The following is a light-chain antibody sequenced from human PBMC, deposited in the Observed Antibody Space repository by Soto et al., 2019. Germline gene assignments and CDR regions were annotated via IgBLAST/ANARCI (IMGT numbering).Light chain of an antibody. J-gene: IGKJ2*01. CDR2: DAS. V-gene: IGKV3-11*01. Sequence: EIVLTQSPATLSLSPGERATLSCRASQSVSSYLAWYQQKPGQAPRLLIYDASNRATGIPARFSGRGSGTDFTLSICSLEPEDCAVYYCQQRSNWPSYTFGQGTKLEIK. CDR1: QSVSSY. CDR3: QQRSNWPSYT.